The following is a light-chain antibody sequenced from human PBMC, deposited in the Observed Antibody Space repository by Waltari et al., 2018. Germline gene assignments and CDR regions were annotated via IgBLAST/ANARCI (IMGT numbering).Light chain of an antibody. Sequence: IVLTQSPGTLSLSSGDRATLSCRASQSISRYLVWYQQKPGQPPRLLIYEASRRATGIPDRFSGSGSGTDFSLTISRLEPEDYGVYYCQNHERLPATFGQGTRVEI. J-gene: IGKJ1*01. V-gene: IGKV3-20*01. CDR3: QNHERLPAT. CDR1: QSISRY. CDR2: EAS.